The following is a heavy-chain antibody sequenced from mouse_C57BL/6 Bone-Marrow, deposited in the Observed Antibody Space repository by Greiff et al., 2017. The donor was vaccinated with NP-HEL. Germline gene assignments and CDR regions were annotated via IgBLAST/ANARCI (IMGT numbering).Heavy chain of an antibody. D-gene: IGHD2-4*01. J-gene: IGHJ3*01. CDR1: GYTFTNYW. CDR2: IYPGGGYT. CDR3: AKYYDSVSVAY. V-gene: IGHV1-63*01. Sequence: QVQLKQSGAELVRPGTSVKLSCKASGYTFTNYWIGWAKQRPGHGLEWIGDIYPGGGYTNYNEKFKGKATLTADKSSSTAYMQFSSLTSEDSAIXYCAKYYDSVSVAYWGQGTLVTVSA.